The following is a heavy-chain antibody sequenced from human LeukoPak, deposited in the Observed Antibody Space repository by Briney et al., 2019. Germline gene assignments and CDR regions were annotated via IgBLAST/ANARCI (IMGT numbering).Heavy chain of an antibody. D-gene: IGHD3-10*01. V-gene: IGHV4-39*07. CDR2: INHSGST. J-gene: IGHJ4*02. Sequence: SETLSLTCTVSGGSISSSSYYWSWIRQPPGKGLEWIGEINHSGSTNYNPSLKSRVTISVDTSKNQFSLKLSSVTAADTAVYYCARRITMVRGLDYWGQGTLVTVSS. CDR1: GGSISSSSYY. CDR3: ARRITMVRGLDY.